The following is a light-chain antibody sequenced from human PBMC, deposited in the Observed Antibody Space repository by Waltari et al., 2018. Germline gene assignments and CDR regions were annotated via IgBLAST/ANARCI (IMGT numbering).Light chain of an antibody. CDR2: GTS. J-gene: IGKJ1*01. CDR1: ESVPTKL. V-gene: IGKV3-20*01. CDR3: QQYSRSPWT. Sequence: DIVLTQSPGTLSLSPGERATLSCGASESVPTKLLAWYQQKPGQAPRLLIYGTSNRATDIPDRFSGSGSGTDFTLTINSLEPEDFAVYYCQQYSRSPWTFGQGTKVEIK.